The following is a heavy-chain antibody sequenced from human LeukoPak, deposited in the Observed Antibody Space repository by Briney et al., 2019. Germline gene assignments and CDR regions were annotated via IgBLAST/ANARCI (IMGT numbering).Heavy chain of an antibody. D-gene: IGHD4-23*01. CDR3: ARDPYDGGKGPFDY. Sequence: GRSLRLSCAASGFTFSSYGMHWVRQAPGKGLEWVAVIWYDGSNKYYADSVKGQFTISRDNSKNTLYLQMNSLRAEDTAVYYCARDPYDGGKGPFDYWGQGTLVTVSS. J-gene: IGHJ4*02. V-gene: IGHV3-33*01. CDR1: GFTFSSYG. CDR2: IWYDGSNK.